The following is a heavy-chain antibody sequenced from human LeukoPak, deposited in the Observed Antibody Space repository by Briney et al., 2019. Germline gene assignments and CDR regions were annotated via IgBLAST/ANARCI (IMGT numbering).Heavy chain of an antibody. CDR1: GFTFSTYW. CDR3: ARRYCSSTSCTLDY. Sequence: GGSLRLSCVASGFTFSTYWMHWVRQAPGKGLVWVARIHSDESSTTYADSVKGRFTISRDNAKNSLYLQMNSLRAEDTAVYYCARRYCSSTSCTLDYWGQGTLVTVSS. V-gene: IGHV3-74*01. D-gene: IGHD2-2*01. J-gene: IGHJ4*02. CDR2: IHSDESST.